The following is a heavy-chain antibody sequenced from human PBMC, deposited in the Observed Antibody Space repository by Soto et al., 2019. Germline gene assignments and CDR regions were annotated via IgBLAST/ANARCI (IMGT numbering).Heavy chain of an antibody. CDR2: IYHNGST. D-gene: IGHD2-2*01. CDR1: GGSISSGGYS. Sequence: TSETLSLTCAVSGGSISSGGYSWSWIRQPPGKGLEWIGYIYHNGSTYYNPSLKSRVTISVDRSKNQFSLKLSSVTAADTAVYYCARVPDRWGQGTLVTVPQ. J-gene: IGHJ5*02. CDR3: ARVPDR. V-gene: IGHV4-30-2*01.